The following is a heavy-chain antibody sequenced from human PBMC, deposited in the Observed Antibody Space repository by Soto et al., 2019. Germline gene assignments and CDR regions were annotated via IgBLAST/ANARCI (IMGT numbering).Heavy chain of an antibody. J-gene: IGHJ4*02. CDR1: GGSFSGYY. CDR2: INHSGST. V-gene: IGHV4-34*09. D-gene: IGHD4-4*01. CDR3: ARDNRRNPLDY. Sequence: PSETLSLTCAVYGGSFSGYYWSWIRQPPGKGLEWIGEINHSGSTYYNPSLKSRVTISVDTSKNQFSLKLSSVTAADTAVYYCARDNRRNPLDYWGQGTLVTVSS.